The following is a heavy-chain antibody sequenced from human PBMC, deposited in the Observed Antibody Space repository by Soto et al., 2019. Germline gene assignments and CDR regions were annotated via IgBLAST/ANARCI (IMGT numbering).Heavy chain of an antibody. Sequence: GGSLRLSCVASGFVFKNYEMNWVGQAPGKGLEWISYISNSGNTIYVADSMRGRFTISRDNAKNSLFLQMNSLRADDTAVYYCARDIDNRDYYYGLDVWGQGTTVTVSS. CDR2: ISNSGNTI. V-gene: IGHV3-48*03. CDR3: ARDIDNRDYYYGLDV. CDR1: GFVFKNYE. D-gene: IGHD1-20*01. J-gene: IGHJ6*02.